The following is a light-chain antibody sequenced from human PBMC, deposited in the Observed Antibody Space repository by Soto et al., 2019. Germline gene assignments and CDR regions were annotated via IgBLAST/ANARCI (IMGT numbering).Light chain of an antibody. CDR1: QAISNY. CDR3: QNYNSAPYT. CDR2: AAS. Sequence: DIQMTQSPSSLSASVGDRVTITCRASQAISNYLAWFQQEPGKVPTLLIYAASTLQSGVPSRFSGSGSGTEFTLTLTSLQPDDVATYYCQNYNSAPYTFGQGTKLEI. J-gene: IGKJ2*01. V-gene: IGKV1-27*01.